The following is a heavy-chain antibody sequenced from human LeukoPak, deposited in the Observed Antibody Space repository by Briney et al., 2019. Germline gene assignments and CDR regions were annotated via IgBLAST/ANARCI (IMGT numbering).Heavy chain of an antibody. D-gene: IGHD3-22*01. Sequence: GESLKISCKGSGYSFSSYWIGWVRQMPGKGLEWKGIIYPGDSDTRYSPSFQGQVTISADKSISTAYLQWSSLKASDTAMYYCARHGQGYHDTVDYWGQGTLVTVSS. J-gene: IGHJ4*02. CDR3: ARHGQGYHDTVDY. CDR2: IYPGDSDT. CDR1: GYSFSSYW. V-gene: IGHV5-51*01.